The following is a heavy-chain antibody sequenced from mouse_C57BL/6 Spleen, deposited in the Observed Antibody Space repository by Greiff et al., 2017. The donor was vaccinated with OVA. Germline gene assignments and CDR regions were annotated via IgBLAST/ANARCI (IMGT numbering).Heavy chain of an antibody. CDR1: GFTFSSYA. Sequence: EVHLVESGGGLVKPGGSLKLSCAASGFTFSSYAMSWVRQTPEKRLEWVATISDGGSYTYYPDNVKGRFTISRDNAKNNLYLQMSHLKSEDTAMYYCARDNWEGYFDYWGQGTTLTVSA. CDR3: ARDNWEGYFDY. V-gene: IGHV5-4*01. J-gene: IGHJ2*01. D-gene: IGHD4-1*01. CDR2: ISDGGSYT.